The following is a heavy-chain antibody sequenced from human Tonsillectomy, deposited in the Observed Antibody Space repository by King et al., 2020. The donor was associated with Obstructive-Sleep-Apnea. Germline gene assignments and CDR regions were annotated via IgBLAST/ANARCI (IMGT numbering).Heavy chain of an antibody. CDR2: INHSGST. J-gene: IGHJ4*02. D-gene: IGHD3-16*02. CDR1: GGSFSGYY. V-gene: IGHV4-34*01. CDR3: AREGIIVGWASFVY. Sequence: VQLQQWGAGLLKPSETLSLTCAVYGGSFSGYYWSWIRPPPGKGLEWIGEINHSGSTTYNPSLKRRVTISVDMSKNQFSLKLSSVTAADTAVYYCAREGIIVGWASFVYCGQGTLVTVSP.